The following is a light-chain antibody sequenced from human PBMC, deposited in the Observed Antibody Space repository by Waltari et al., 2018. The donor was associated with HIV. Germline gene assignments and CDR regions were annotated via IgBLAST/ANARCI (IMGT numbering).Light chain of an antibody. J-gene: IGLJ2*01. V-gene: IGLV3-25*03. CDR1: ALSSQR. Sequence: SYEFTQAPSVSVSPGQTPRIACYGDALSSQRVHWYQTKEGRGAVSVMENDNERPIGSHGGSSGFKSGKTVMFTSMGIQGEDGADYFCQSVGSGDNAVVFGGGTKLTVL. CDR3: QSVGSGDNAVV. CDR2: NDN.